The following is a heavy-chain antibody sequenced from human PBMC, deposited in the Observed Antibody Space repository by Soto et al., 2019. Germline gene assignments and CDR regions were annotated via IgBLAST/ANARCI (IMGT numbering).Heavy chain of an antibody. V-gene: IGHV1-18*01. CDR1: GYTFTSYG. D-gene: IGHD4-17*01. J-gene: IGHJ4*02. CDR3: ARDPGPYGDYPYTTMGDY. Sequence: VKVSCKASGYTFTSYGISWVRQAPGQGLEWMGWISAYNGNTNYAQKLQGRVTMTTDTSTSTAYMELRSLRSDDTAVYYCARDPGPYGDYPYTTMGDYWGQGTLVTVSS. CDR2: ISAYNGNT.